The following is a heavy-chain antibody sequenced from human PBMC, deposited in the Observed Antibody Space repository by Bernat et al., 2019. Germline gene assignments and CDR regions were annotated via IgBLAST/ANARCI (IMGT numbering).Heavy chain of an antibody. D-gene: IGHD5/OR15-5a*01. CDR1: GFTFSKHA. V-gene: IGHV3-23*04. CDR3: AKRLPYYFDS. Sequence: EVQLVESGGGLVQPGGSLRLSCAASGFTFSKHAMSWVRQPPGSGLEWVSAISTSGGTTYYADSVKGRFIISRDNLKNTLYLQMNSPRAEDTAVYYCAKRLPYYFDSWGQGTLVTVSS. CDR2: ISTSGGTT. J-gene: IGHJ4*02.